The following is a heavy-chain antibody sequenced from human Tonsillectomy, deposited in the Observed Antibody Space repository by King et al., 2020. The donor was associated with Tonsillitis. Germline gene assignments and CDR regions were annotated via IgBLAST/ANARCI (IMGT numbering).Heavy chain of an antibody. CDR1: GFTFSSYG. D-gene: IGHD6-25*01. CDR2: IRDGGSNK. J-gene: IGHJ4*02. Sequence: QVQLVESGGGVVQPGGSLRLSCAASGFTFSSYGMHWVRQAPGKGLEWVAFIRDGGSNKYYADSVKGRFTLSRDNSKNPRYLQMTILRAEDTAVYYAFAARYISDYWCQGTLVTVSS. CDR3: FAARYISDY. V-gene: IGHV3-30*02.